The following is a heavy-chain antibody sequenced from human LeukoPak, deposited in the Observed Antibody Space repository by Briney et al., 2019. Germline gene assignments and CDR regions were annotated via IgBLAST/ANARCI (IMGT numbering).Heavy chain of an antibody. V-gene: IGHV1-18*01. CDR2: ISAYNGNT. CDR1: GYTFTSYG. Sequence: ASVKVSCKAPGYTFTSYGISWVRQAPGQGLEWMGWISAYNGNTNYAQKLQGRVTMTTDTSTSTAYMELRSLRSDDTAVYYCARGPRHVLRYFDWLFNFDYWGQGTLVTVSS. D-gene: IGHD3-9*01. J-gene: IGHJ4*02. CDR3: ARGPRHVLRYFDWLFNFDY.